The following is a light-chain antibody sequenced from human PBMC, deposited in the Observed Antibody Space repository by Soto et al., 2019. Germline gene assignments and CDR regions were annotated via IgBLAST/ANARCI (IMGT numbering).Light chain of an antibody. CDR1: QGVSSRY. J-gene: IGKJ2*01. Sequence: IVMTQSPGTLSLSPGERATLSCRASQGVSSRYLAWYQQKPGQAPSVLIYEASSRATGIPDRFSGSGSGTDFTLTISRLEPEDFAVYYCQKYGSSPPYTFGQGTKVDIK. CDR2: EAS. CDR3: QKYGSSPPYT. V-gene: IGKV3-20*01.